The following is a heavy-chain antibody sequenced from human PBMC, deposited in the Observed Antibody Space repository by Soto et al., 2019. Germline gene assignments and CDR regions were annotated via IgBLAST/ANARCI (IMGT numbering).Heavy chain of an antibody. CDR3: AREPHGFLESSSVFAFDV. D-gene: IGHD3-3*01. CDR2: ISTTGDTT. Sequence: QGQLEQSGGGSVKPGGSLRLSCAASGFTLRDYYMAWIRQAPGKGLEWVAYISTTGDTTYYGDSLKGRITISRDNAKGSVDLQMNRLRVEDTAIYFCAREPHGFLESSSVFAFDVWGQGTLVTVAS. J-gene: IGHJ3*01. V-gene: IGHV3-11*01. CDR1: GFTLRDYY.